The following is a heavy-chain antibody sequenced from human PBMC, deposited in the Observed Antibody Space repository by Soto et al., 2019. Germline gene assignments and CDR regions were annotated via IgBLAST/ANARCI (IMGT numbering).Heavy chain of an antibody. Sequence: QVQLMESGGGVVQPGGSLRLSFVTSGFTSSSHSMHWFRQAPGKGLEWVAVTSANDGTKFYTDSVKGRFTVSRDNSKNTLYLQMNSLRVEDTAVYYCAREVVTTEWYFDNWGQGILVIVSS. V-gene: IGHV3-30-3*01. D-gene: IGHD1-1*01. CDR1: GFTSSSHS. J-gene: IGHJ4*02. CDR3: AREVVTTEWYFDN. CDR2: TSANDGTK.